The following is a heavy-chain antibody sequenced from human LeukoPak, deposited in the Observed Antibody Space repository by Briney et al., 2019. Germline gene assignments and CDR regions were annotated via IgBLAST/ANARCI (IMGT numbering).Heavy chain of an antibody. Sequence: PSETLSLTCAVYGGSFSGYYWSWIRQPPGKGLEWIGEINHSGSTNYNPSLKSRVTISVDTSKNQFSPKLSSVTAADTAVYYCARDGATVTTSGYFDYWGQGTLVTVSS. V-gene: IGHV4-34*01. D-gene: IGHD4-17*01. J-gene: IGHJ4*02. CDR1: GGSFSGYY. CDR3: ARDGATVTTSGYFDY. CDR2: INHSGST.